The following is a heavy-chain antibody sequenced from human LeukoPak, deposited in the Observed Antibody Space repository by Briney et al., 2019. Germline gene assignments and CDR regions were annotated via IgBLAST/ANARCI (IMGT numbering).Heavy chain of an antibody. D-gene: IGHD2-2*01. V-gene: IGHV1-2*06. J-gene: IGHJ5*02. Sequence: ASVKVSCTAAGYTFTGYYMHWGRQAPGPGREWVGPINPNSGGTNYAQKFQGRVTMTRDTSISTAYMGLSRLRSDDTAVYYCARVPAAANWFDPWGQGTLVTASS. CDR3: ARVPAAANWFDP. CDR2: INPNSGGT. CDR1: GYTFTGYY.